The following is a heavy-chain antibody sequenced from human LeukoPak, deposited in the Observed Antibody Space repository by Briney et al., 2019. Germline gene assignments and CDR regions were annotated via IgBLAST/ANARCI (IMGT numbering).Heavy chain of an antibody. D-gene: IGHD3-3*01. V-gene: IGHV1-69*05. Sequence: GASVKVSCKASGRTFSSYAISWVRQAPGQGLEWMGRIIPIFGTANYAQKFQGRVTITTDESTSTAYMELSSLRSEDTAVYYCASDDRFFWFDPWGQGTLVTVSS. CDR1: GRTFSSYA. CDR2: IIPIFGTA. CDR3: ASDDRFFWFDP. J-gene: IGHJ5*02.